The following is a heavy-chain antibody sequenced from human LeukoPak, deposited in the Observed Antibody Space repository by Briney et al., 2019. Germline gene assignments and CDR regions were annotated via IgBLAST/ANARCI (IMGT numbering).Heavy chain of an antibody. CDR3: AKDFWGRKYYYDSSGYYYGPRYFDY. D-gene: IGHD3-22*01. CDR2: IGSKTDGGTT. Sequence: PGGSLRLSCAASGFTFSNAWMSWVRQAPGKGLEWLGRIGSKTDGGTTDYAASVKGRFAISRDDSKNTLYLQMNSLKTEDTAVYYCAKDFWGRKYYYDSSGYYYGPRYFDYWGQGTLVTVSS. J-gene: IGHJ4*02. V-gene: IGHV3-15*04. CDR1: GFTFSNAW.